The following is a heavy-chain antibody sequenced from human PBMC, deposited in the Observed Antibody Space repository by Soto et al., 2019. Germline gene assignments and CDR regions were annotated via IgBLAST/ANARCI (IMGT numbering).Heavy chain of an antibody. V-gene: IGHV2-5*01. D-gene: IGHD2-21*02. CDR1: GFSLSTTGVG. CDR2: IYWYDDK. CDR3: VQSRCGGDCLQSYSSHSYYGLDV. Sequence: QITLKESGPTLVKPTQPLTLTCSISGFSLSTTGVGVGWIRQPPGKALEWLALIYWYDDKRYNPSLNSRLTITKDTSKYDVVLAMTNMYPVDTATYYCVQSRCGGDCLQSYSSHSYYGLDVWGQGTMVTVSS. J-gene: IGHJ6*02.